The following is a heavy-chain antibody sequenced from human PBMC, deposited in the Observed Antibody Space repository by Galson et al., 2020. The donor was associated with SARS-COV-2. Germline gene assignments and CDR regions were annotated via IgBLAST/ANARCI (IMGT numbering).Heavy chain of an antibody. CDR2: ISYDENNK. CDR3: ARETADYDSSNFDF. D-gene: IGHD3-22*01. CDR1: GFTFKNYD. V-gene: IGHV3-30*03. J-gene: IGHJ4*02. Sequence: GGSLRLSCVASGFTFKNYDMHWVRQAPGKGLEWVAIISYDENNKYIDSVKGRFTISRDNTKNTLYLQMNSLRPEDTAMYYCARETADYDSSNFDFWGQGTLVTVSS.